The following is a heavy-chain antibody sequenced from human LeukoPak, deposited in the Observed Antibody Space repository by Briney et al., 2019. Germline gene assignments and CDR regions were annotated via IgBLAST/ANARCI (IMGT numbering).Heavy chain of an antibody. CDR3: ARRPGGTPDY. V-gene: IGHV3-23*01. CDR2: IDADGRVT. D-gene: IGHD1-1*01. J-gene: IGHJ4*02. CDR1: GFTFNKYE. Sequence: PGGALRLSCVDSGFTFNKYEMRWVGQAPGEGMEWVSAIDADGRVTDYADSLNRRFTISRDNSKNMLYLQMNTLRADYTALYYSARRPGGTPDYWGRGTLVTVSS.